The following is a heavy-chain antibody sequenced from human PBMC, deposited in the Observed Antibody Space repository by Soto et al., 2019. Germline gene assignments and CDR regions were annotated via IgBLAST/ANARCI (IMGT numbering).Heavy chain of an antibody. V-gene: IGHV5-51*01. D-gene: IGHD3-10*01. J-gene: IGHJ6*02. CDR2: IYPGDSDT. Sequence: GESLKISCKGSGYSFTSYWIGWVRQMPGKGLEWMGIIYPGDSDTRYSPSFQGQVTISADKSISTAYLQWSSLKASDTAMYYCARSPLHGFGKYAMDVWAQGNTVPVSS. CDR3: ARSPLHGFGKYAMDV. CDR1: GYSFTSYW.